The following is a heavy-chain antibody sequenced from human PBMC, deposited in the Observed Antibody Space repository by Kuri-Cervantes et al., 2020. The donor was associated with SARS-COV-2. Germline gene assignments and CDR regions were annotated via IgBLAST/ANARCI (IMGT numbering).Heavy chain of an antibody. CDR2: ISSSSSYI. D-gene: IGHD2-21*01. CDR1: GFTFSSYS. Sequence: GGSLRLSCAASGFTFSSYSMNWVRQAPGKGLEWVSSISSSSSYIYYADSVKGRFTISRDNAKNSLYLQMNSLRAEDTAVYYCAKGGSYCGGDCYGKYYFDYWGQGTLVTVSS. V-gene: IGHV3-21*04. CDR3: AKGGSYCGGDCYGKYYFDY. J-gene: IGHJ4*02.